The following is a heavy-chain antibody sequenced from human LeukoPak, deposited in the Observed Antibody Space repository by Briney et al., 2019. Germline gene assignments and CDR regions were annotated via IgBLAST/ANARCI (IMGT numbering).Heavy chain of an antibody. Sequence: ASVKVSCKASGYTFTSYDINWVRQATGQGLEWMGWMSPNSGNTGYAQKFQGRVTMTRDTSISTAYMELRGLRSEDTAVYYCVRDGEGVAISVNYWFDPWGQGTLVTVSS. V-gene: IGHV1-8*01. CDR1: GYTFTSYD. D-gene: IGHD3-10*01. J-gene: IGHJ5*02. CDR2: MSPNSGNT. CDR3: VRDGEGVAISVNYWFDP.